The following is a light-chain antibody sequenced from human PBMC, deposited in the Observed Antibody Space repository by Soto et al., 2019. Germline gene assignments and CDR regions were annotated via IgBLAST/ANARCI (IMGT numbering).Light chain of an antibody. V-gene: IGKV1-17*01. Sequence: DIQMTQSPSSLSASVGDIVTITCRASQSIRDALGWSQQKPGKAPKRLIYAASSLQSGVPSRFSGSGSGTEFTLTISSLQPEEFATYYCLQHNSYPQTFGQGTKVEIK. CDR2: AAS. J-gene: IGKJ1*01. CDR3: LQHNSYPQT. CDR1: QSIRDA.